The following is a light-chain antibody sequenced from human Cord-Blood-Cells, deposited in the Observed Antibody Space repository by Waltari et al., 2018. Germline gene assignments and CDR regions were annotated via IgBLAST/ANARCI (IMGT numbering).Light chain of an antibody. CDR3: NSRDSSGNLWV. V-gene: IGLV3-19*01. J-gene: IGLJ3*02. CDR2: GKN. Sequence: SSELSQAPAVSLPSAQTVRMTCQGDHLRSHSASWYQQKPGQAPVLVIYGKNNRPSGIPDRFSGSSSGNTASLTITGAQAEDEADYYCNSRDSSGNLWVFGGGTKLTVL. CDR1: HLRSHS.